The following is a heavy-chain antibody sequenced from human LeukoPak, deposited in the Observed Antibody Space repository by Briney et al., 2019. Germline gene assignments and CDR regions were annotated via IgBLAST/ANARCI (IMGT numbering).Heavy chain of an antibody. J-gene: IGHJ4*02. Sequence: EASVKVSCKASGYTFTSYGISWVRQAPGQGLEWMGWISAYNGNINYAQKLQGRVTMTTDTSTSTAYMEVRSLRSEDTAVYYCVRDLGVDTTMIFFDYWGQGSVVTVSS. CDR2: ISAYNGNI. CDR1: GYTFTSYG. D-gene: IGHD5-18*01. CDR3: VRDLGVDTTMIFFDY. V-gene: IGHV1-18*01.